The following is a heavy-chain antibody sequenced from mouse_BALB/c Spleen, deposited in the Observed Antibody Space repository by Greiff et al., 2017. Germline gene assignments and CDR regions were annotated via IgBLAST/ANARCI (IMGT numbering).Heavy chain of an antibody. CDR2: IWRGGST. CDR1: GFSLTSYG. CDR3: AKNNNYRVSAMDY. V-gene: IGHV2-5-1*01. J-gene: IGHJ4*01. D-gene: IGHD2-1*01. Sequence: QVQLQQSGPSLVQPSQSLSITCTVSGFSLTSYGVHWVRQSPGKGLEWLGVIWRGGSTDYNAAFMSRLSITKDNSKSQVFFKMNSLQADDTAIYYCAKNNNYRVSAMDYWGQGTSVTVSS.